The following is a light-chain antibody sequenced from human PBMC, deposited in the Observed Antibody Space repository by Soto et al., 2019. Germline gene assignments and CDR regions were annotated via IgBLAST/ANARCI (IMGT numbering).Light chain of an antibody. CDR2: AAS. V-gene: IGKV1-39*01. J-gene: IGKJ4*01. CDR1: QSISIY. CDR3: QQSYFTPPT. Sequence: DIQMTQSPSSLSASVGDRVTLTCRASQSISIYLNWFQQKPGKAPNLLIYAASSLQSWVPSRFSGSGSGTDFTLTITSLQPDDFATYYCQQSYFTPPTFGGGTKVEIK.